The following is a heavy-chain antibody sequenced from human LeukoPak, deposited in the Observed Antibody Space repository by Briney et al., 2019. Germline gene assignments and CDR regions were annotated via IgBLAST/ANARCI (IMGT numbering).Heavy chain of an antibody. CDR3: ARLSVLGAFDI. Sequence: ASVKVSCKASGYTFTSYYMHWVRQAPGQGLEWMGIINPSGGSTSYAQKFQGRVTMTRDTSTSTVYLELRSLRSEDTAVYYCARLSVLGAFDIWGQGTMVTVSS. J-gene: IGHJ3*02. CDR2: INPSGGST. V-gene: IGHV1-46*01. CDR1: GYTFTSYY. D-gene: IGHD7-27*01.